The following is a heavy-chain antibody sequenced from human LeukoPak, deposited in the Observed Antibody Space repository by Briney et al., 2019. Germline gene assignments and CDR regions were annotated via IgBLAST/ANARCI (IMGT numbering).Heavy chain of an antibody. CDR2: INWNGGST. J-gene: IGHJ5*02. D-gene: IGHD6-19*01. CDR1: GFTFKFYA. Sequence: PGGSLRLSCAGSGFTFKFYAMTWVRQAPGKGLEWVSGINWNGGSTGYADSVKGRFTISRDNAKNSLYLQMNSLRAEDTALYYCARRAVAGTPGGYNWFDPWGQGTLATVSS. V-gene: IGHV3-20*04. CDR3: ARRAVAGTPGGYNWFDP.